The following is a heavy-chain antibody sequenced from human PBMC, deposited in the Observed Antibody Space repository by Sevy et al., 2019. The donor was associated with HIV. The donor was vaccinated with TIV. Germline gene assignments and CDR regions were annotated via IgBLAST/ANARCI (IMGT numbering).Heavy chain of an antibody. CDR1: GYTFVSYW. V-gene: IGHV5-51*01. J-gene: IGHJ4*02. Sequence: GESLKISCQGSGYTFVSYWIGWVRQMPGKGLEWMGMIYPGDSDTKYSPSFEGQVIISADMSRSTAYLQWSSLKASDTGVYYCAKWENGNYIHYWGQGTLVTVSS. D-gene: IGHD1-26*01. CDR2: IYPGDSDT. CDR3: AKWENGNYIHY.